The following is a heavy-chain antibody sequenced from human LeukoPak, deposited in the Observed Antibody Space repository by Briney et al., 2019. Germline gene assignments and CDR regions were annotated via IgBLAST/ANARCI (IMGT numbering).Heavy chain of an antibody. CDR3: AKDHDAFPGSGY. CDR2: IRYDGSNK. V-gene: IGHV3-30*02. J-gene: IGHJ4*02. Sequence: PGGSLRLSCAASGFTFSSYGMHWVRQAPGKGLEWVAFIRYDGSNKYYADSVKGRFTISRDNSKNTLYLQMNSLRAEDTAVYYCAKDHDAFPGSGYWGQGTLVPVSS. CDR1: GFTFSSYG. D-gene: IGHD1-1*01.